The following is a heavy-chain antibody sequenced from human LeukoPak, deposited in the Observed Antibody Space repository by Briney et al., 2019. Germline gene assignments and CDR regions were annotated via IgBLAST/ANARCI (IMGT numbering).Heavy chain of an antibody. V-gene: IGHV3-53*01. Sequence: GGSLRLSCAASGFTVGSSYMTWVRQAPGKGLEWVSVIRSGGSTVYADSVKGRFTISRDNSKNTLYLQLNSLRAEDTAVYYCAREGSGRTAYNDGLDVWGQRTMVTVSS. D-gene: IGHD3-10*01. CDR1: GFTVGSSY. J-gene: IGHJ3*01. CDR3: AREGSGRTAYNDGLDV. CDR2: IRSGGST.